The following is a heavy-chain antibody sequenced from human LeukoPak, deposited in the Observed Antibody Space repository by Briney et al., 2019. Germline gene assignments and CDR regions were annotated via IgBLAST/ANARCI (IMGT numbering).Heavy chain of an antibody. CDR3: ARDRGDWQHLVLDY. CDR1: GGTFSSYA. D-gene: IGHD6-13*01. Sequence: SVKVSCKASGGTFSSYAISWVRRAPGQGLEWMGGIIPIFGTANYAQKFQGRVTITADESTSIAYMELSSLRSEDTAVYYCARDRGDWQHLVLDYWGQGTLVTVSS. J-gene: IGHJ4*02. CDR2: IIPIFGTA. V-gene: IGHV1-69*13.